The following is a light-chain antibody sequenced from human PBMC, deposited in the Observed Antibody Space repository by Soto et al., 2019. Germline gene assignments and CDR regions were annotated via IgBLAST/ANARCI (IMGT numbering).Light chain of an antibody. Sequence: TQSPAYLSASVGDSVPISCRASQSISRYLNWYQQKPGKAPKLLIFSASGLQSGVPSRFSGGGYGTEFTLTISSLQLEDFATYYCQQSHTTPLTFGGGTKVDIK. J-gene: IGKJ4*01. CDR1: QSISRY. V-gene: IGKV1-39*01. CDR3: QQSHTTPLT. CDR2: SAS.